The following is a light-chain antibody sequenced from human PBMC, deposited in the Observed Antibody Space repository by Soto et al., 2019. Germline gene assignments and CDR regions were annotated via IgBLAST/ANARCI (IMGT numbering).Light chain of an antibody. V-gene: IGLV1-44*01. Sequence: QSVLTQPPSASGTPGQRVSISCSGSTSNIGSNSVNWFQHLPGTAPKLLISTNNQRPSGVPDRFSGYKSGTSASLVISGLQSDDEADYYCATWDDSLKGVFGTGTKLTVL. J-gene: IGLJ1*01. CDR3: ATWDDSLKGV. CDR1: TSNIGSNS. CDR2: TNN.